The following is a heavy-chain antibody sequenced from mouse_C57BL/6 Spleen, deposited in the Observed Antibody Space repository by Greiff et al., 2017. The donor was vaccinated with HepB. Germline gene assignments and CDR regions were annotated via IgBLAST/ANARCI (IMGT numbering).Heavy chain of an antibody. Sequence: EVMLVESEGGLVQPGSSMKLSCTASGFTFSDYYMAWVRQVPEKGLEWVANINYDGSSTYYLDSLKSRFIISRDNAKNILYLQMSSLKSEDTATYYCARGGIYDGPYAMDYWGQGTSVTVSS. CDR3: ARGGIYDGPYAMDY. CDR2: INYDGSST. D-gene: IGHD2-3*01. CDR1: GFTFSDYY. V-gene: IGHV5-16*01. J-gene: IGHJ4*01.